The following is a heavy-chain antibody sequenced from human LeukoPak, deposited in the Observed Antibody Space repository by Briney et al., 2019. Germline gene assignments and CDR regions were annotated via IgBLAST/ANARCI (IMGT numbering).Heavy chain of an antibody. CDR3: AKRGLGLGWNFDL. CDR1: GFTFSSYD. Sequence: PGGSLRLSCAASGFTFSSYDMSWVRQAPGKGLEWVSAISASGGSTYYADSMNGRFTISRDNSKNTLYLQMNSLRADDTAVYYCAKRGLGLGWNFDLWGRGTLVTVSS. CDR2: ISASGGST. V-gene: IGHV3-23*01. D-gene: IGHD1-26*01. J-gene: IGHJ2*01.